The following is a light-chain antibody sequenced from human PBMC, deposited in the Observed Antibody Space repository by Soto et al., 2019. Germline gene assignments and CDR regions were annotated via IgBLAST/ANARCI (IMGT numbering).Light chain of an antibody. CDR3: SSYAGRYSVV. CDR1: SSDIGHYNY. J-gene: IGLJ2*01. Sequence: QSALTQPRSVSGSRGQSVTITCSGTSSDIGHYNYVSWYQQHPGRAPKLIIYDVIKRPAGVPDRFSGSKTGNTASLTISGLQADDEADYYCSSYAGRYSVVFGGGTKVTV. V-gene: IGLV2-11*01. CDR2: DVI.